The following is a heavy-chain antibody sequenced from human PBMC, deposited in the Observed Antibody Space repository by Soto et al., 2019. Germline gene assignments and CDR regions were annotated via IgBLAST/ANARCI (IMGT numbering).Heavy chain of an antibody. CDR3: ARGGGTNLAPVP. J-gene: IGHJ5*02. CDR2: INPNSGVT. D-gene: IGHD2-2*01. CDR1: GYTFTGYF. V-gene: IGHV1-2*02. Sequence: ASVKVSCKASGYTFTGYFIHWVRQAPGEGLEWVGYINPNSGVTNYAPRFLGRVTITRDTSITTAYMDLNNLRSDDTAVYFCARGGGTNLAPVPWCPGTLVTVSS.